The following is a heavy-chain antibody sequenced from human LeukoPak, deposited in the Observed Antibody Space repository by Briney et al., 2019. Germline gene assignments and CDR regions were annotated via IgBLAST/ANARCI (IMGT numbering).Heavy chain of an antibody. CDR2: INNDGSST. CDR3: ARESGRSYYLNY. D-gene: IGHD1-26*01. CDR1: GFTFISYW. V-gene: IGHV3-74*03. Sequence: GGSLRLSCAASGFTFISYWMHWVRQAPGKGLVWVARINNDGSSTTYADSVKGQFTISRDNAKNTVYLHMNSLRAEDTAVYYCARESGRSYYLNYWGQGNLVTVSS. J-gene: IGHJ4*02.